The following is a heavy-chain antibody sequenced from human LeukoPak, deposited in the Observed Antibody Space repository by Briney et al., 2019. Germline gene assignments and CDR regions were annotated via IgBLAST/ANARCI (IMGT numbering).Heavy chain of an antibody. Sequence: GGSLRLSCAASGFTFSGSAMHWVRQASGKGLEWVGRIRSKANSYATAYAASVKGRFTISRDDSKNTAYLQMNSLKTEDTAVYYCTRPSYSSGWYSSPSDYWGQGTLVTVSS. CDR3: TRPSYSSGWYSSPSDY. D-gene: IGHD6-19*01. CDR1: GFTFSGSA. V-gene: IGHV3-73*01. J-gene: IGHJ4*02. CDR2: IRSKANSYAT.